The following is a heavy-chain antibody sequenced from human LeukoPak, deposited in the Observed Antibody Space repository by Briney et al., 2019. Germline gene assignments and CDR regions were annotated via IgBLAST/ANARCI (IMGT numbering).Heavy chain of an antibody. CDR1: GFTFSSYW. Sequence: GGSLRLSCAASGFTFSSYWMSWVRQAPGKGLEWVANIKQDGSEKYYVDSAKGRFTISRDNAKNPLYLQMNSLRAEDTAVYYCARHDHYSGGSCVYWGQGTLVTVSS. D-gene: IGHD2-15*01. J-gene: IGHJ4*02. CDR3: ARHDHYSGGSCVY. V-gene: IGHV3-7*01. CDR2: IKQDGSEK.